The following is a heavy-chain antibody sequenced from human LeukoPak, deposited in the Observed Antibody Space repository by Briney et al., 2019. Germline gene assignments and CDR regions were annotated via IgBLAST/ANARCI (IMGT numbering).Heavy chain of an antibody. CDR3: AKGTISTVTEDWFDP. CDR2: IKQDGSEK. J-gene: IGHJ5*02. D-gene: IGHD4-17*01. Sequence: GGSLRLSCAASGFTFSSYWMSWVRQAPGKGLEWVANIKQDGSEKYYVDSAKGRFTISRDNAKNSLYLQMNSLRAEDTALYYCAKGTISTVTEDWFDPWGQGTLVTVSS. CDR1: GFTFSSYW. V-gene: IGHV3-7*03.